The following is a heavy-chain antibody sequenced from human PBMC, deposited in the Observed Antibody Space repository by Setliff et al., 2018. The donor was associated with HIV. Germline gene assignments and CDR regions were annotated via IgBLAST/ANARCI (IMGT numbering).Heavy chain of an antibody. Sequence: GGSLRLSCAAYVFTFNYYMSGVRQAPGKGLEWGGFIRNKATEQTTSVKGRFTISRDNARNSLFLQMSSLTDEDTALYYCVKERWGPPVQFWGQGTQVTVSS. CDR3: VKERWGPPVQF. D-gene: IGHD4-4*01. CDR1: VFTFNYY. CDR2: IRNKAT. J-gene: IGHJ4*02. V-gene: IGHV3-11*06.